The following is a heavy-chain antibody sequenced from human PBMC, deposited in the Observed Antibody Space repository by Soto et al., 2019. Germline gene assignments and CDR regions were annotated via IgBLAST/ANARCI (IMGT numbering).Heavy chain of an antibody. Sequence: QVHLVQSGAEVKKPGASVKVSCKGSGYAFTTYGITWVRQAPGQGLEWMGWISAHNGNTNYAQKLQGRVTVTRDTSTSTAYMELRSLRSVDTAVYYFARGRYGDYWGQGALVTVSS. D-gene: IGHD1-1*01. CDR1: GYAFTTYG. CDR3: ARGRYGDY. J-gene: IGHJ4*02. V-gene: IGHV1-18*01. CDR2: ISAHNGNT.